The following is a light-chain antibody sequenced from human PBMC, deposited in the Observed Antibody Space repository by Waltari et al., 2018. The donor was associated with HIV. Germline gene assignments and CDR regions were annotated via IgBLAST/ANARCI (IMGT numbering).Light chain of an antibody. CDR2: RAS. CDR3: QQYNTDPS. V-gene: IGKV1-5*03. Sequence: DIHMTQSPSTLSAFVGDRVTITCRASQNINNWLAWYQQKPGKVPKLLIHRASAVEDGVSSRFSGSGSGTEFTLIIDSREPDDFATYYGQQYNTDPSFGQGTRLE. CDR1: QNINNW. J-gene: IGKJ5*01.